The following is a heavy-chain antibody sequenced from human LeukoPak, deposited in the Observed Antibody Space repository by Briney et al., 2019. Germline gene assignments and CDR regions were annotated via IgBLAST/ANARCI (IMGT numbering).Heavy chain of an antibody. J-gene: IGHJ3*02. CDR1: GGSISSYY. CDR3: ARAREAFDI. CDR2: IYYSGST. Sequence: PSETLSLTCTVSGGSISSYYWSWLRQPPGKGLEWIGYIYYSGSTNYNPSLKSRVTISVDTSKNQFSLKLSSVTAADTAVYYCARAREAFDIWGQGTRVTVSS. V-gene: IGHV4-59*01. D-gene: IGHD1-26*01.